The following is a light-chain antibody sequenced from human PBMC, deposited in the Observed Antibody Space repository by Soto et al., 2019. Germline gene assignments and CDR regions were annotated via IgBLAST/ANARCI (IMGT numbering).Light chain of an antibody. CDR3: SSYTSSSPYV. CDR1: SSDVGAYNY. Sequence: QSALTQPRSVSGSPGQSVTISCTGTSSDVGAYNYVSWYQQHPGKAPKLMIYEVSNRPSGVSNRFSGSKSGNTASLTISGLQAEDEADYYCSSYTSSSPYVFGTGTKLTVL. V-gene: IGLV2-14*01. J-gene: IGLJ1*01. CDR2: EVS.